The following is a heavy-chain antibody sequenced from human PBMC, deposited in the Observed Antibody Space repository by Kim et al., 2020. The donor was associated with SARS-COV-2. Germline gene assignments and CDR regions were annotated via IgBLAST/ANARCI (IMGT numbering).Heavy chain of an antibody. V-gene: IGHV3-9*01. J-gene: IGHJ2*01. D-gene: IGHD1-1*01. CDR1: GFTFDDYA. CDR3: SKSGGYNWPPYCSGWY. Sequence: GGSLRLSCVVSGFTFDDYAMHWVWQVPGKGLEWVSGMSWNSNNRAYADSVKGRFTISRDNDKNSLFLQMNSLRPEDTAMYYCSKSGGYNWPPYCSGWY. CDR2: MSWNSNNR.